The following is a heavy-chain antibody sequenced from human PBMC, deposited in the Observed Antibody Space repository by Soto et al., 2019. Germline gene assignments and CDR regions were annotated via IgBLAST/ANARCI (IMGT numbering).Heavy chain of an antibody. V-gene: IGHV3-9*01. CDR1: GFTFDDYA. Sequence: EVQLVESGGGLVQPGRSLRLSCAASGFTFDDYAMHWVRQAPGKGLEWVSGISWNSGSIGYADSVKGRFTISRDNAKNSLYLQMNSLRAEDTALYYCAKDSSSSGLNAFDIWGQGKMVTVSS. D-gene: IGHD6-6*01. CDR3: AKDSSSSGLNAFDI. J-gene: IGHJ3*02. CDR2: ISWNSGSI.